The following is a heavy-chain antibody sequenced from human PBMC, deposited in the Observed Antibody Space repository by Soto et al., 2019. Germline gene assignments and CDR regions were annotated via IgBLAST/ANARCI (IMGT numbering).Heavy chain of an antibody. D-gene: IGHD1-26*01. Sequence: PSETLSLTCAVYGGSFSGYYWSWIRQPPGKGLEWIGEINHSGSTNYNPSLKSRVTISVDTSKNQFSLKLSSVTAADTAVYYCVRVGATVYFDYWGKGNLVTVSS. CDR2: INHSGST. J-gene: IGHJ4*02. V-gene: IGHV4-34*01. CDR1: GGSFSGYY. CDR3: VRVGATVYFDY.